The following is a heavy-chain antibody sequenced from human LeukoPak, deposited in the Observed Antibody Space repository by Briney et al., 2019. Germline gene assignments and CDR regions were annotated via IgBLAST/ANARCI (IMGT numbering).Heavy chain of an antibody. D-gene: IGHD3-22*01. CDR3: ASMGNYDSSSYYFDY. CDR2: IYYSGST. J-gene: IGHJ4*02. Sequence: SETLSLTCTVSGGSISSSSYYWGWIRQPPGKGLAWIASIYYSGSTYYNQSLKSRVTISVDTSKNQFSLKLGSVTAADTAVYYCASMGNYDSSSYYFDYWGQGTLVTVSS. CDR1: GGSISSSSYY. V-gene: IGHV4-39*01.